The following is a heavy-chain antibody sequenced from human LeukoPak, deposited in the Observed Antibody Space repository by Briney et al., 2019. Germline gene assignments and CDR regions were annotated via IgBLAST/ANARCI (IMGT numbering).Heavy chain of an antibody. CDR2: IYYSGST. CDR1: GGSISSYY. J-gene: IGHJ6*02. CDR3: ATHSPQYYYDSSGYYGDYYYYGMDV. Sequence: RSSETLSLTCTVSGGSISSYYWSWIRQPPGKGLEWIGYIYYSGSTNYNPSLKSRVTISVDTSKNQFSLKLSSVTAADTAVYYCATHSPQYYYDSSGYYGDYYYYGMDVWGQGTTVTVSS. D-gene: IGHD3-22*01. V-gene: IGHV4-59*08.